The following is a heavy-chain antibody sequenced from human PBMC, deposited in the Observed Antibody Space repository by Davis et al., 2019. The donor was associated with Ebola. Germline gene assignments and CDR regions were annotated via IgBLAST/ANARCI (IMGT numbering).Heavy chain of an antibody. J-gene: IGHJ4*02. CDR1: GYTFTSYD. CDR2: MNPNSGNT. Sequence: AASVKVSCKASGYTFTSYDINWVRQATGQGLEWMGWMNPNSGNTGYAQKVQGRVTMTRNTSISTAYMELSSLRSEDTAVYYCARGPESCRSFSCPYYFDSWGQETLVAVSS. D-gene: IGHD2-2*01. CDR3: ARGPESCRSFSCPYYFDS. V-gene: IGHV1-8*01.